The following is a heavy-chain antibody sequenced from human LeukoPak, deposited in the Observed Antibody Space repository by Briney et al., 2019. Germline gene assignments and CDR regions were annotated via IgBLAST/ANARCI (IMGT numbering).Heavy chain of an antibody. CDR2: ISYDGSNK. J-gene: IGHJ4*02. V-gene: IGHV3-30-3*01. D-gene: IGHD3-9*01. CDR3: ARGLVYYFDY. CDR1: GFTFSSYA. Sequence: PGGSLRLSCAASGFTFSSYAMHWVRQAPGKGLEWVAVISYDGSNKYYADSVKGRFTISRDNSKNTLYPQMNSLRAEDTAVYYCARGLVYYFDYWGQGTLVTVSS.